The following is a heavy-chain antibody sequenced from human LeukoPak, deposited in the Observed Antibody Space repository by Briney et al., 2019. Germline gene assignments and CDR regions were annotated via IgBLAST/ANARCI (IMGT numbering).Heavy chain of an antibody. J-gene: IGHJ4*02. V-gene: IGHV4-59*08. Sequence: SETLSLTCTVSGGSISSYYWRWIRQPPGKGLEWIGYIYYSGSTNYNPSLKSRVTISVDTSKNQFSLKLSSVTAADTAVYYCARHVRIQQWLEGAYYFDYWGQGTLVTVSS. D-gene: IGHD6-19*01. CDR3: ARHVRIQQWLEGAYYFDY. CDR2: IYYSGST. CDR1: GGSISSYY.